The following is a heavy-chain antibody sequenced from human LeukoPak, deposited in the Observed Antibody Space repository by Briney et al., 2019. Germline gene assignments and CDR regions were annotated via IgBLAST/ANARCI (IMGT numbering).Heavy chain of an antibody. CDR3: VRDNYGVDY. V-gene: IGHV3-74*01. Sequence: GGSLRLSCAASGFTFRNYWMQCVRQAPGKGLVWVSHITSDGTARTYADSVKGRFTISRDNAKNTLYLQMNSLRAEDTAVYYCVRDNYGVDYWGQGTLVTVSS. J-gene: IGHJ4*02. CDR2: ITSDGTAR. CDR1: GFTFRNYW. D-gene: IGHD3-10*01.